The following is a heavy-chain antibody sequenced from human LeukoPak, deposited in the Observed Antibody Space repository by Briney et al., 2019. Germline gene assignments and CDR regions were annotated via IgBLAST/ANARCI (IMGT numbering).Heavy chain of an antibody. CDR3: ARVSRSRATTTAGY. CDR2: INPSGGST. Sequence: ASVKVSCKASGYTFSSYYMHWVRQAPGQGLEWMGIINPSGGSTSYAQKFQGRVTVTRDTSTSTVYMELRSLRSDDTAVYYCARVSRSRATTTAGYWGQGTLVTVSS. J-gene: IGHJ4*02. D-gene: IGHD1-26*01. V-gene: IGHV1-46*01. CDR1: GYTFSSYY.